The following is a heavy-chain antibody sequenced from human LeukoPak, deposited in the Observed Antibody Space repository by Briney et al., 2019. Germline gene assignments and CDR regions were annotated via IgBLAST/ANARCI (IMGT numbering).Heavy chain of an antibody. D-gene: IGHD6-13*01. CDR1: GFTFSSYS. V-gene: IGHV3-30*03. CDR3: ARVRGGRAAAGTSGFDP. CDR2: ISYDGSNK. Sequence: GGSLRLSCAASGFTFSSYSMNWVRQAPGKGLEWVAVISYDGSNKYYADSVKGRFTISRDNSKNTLYLQMNSLGAEDTAVYYCARVRGGRAAAGTSGFDPWGQGTLVTVSS. J-gene: IGHJ5*02.